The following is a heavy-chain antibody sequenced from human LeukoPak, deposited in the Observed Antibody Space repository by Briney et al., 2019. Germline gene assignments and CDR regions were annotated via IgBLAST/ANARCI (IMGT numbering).Heavy chain of an antibody. CDR3: AKGDSGSYFYFDY. CDR2: ISYDGSNK. J-gene: IGHJ4*02. V-gene: IGHV3-30*18. CDR1: GFTFSSYG. Sequence: GGSLRLSCAASGFTFSSYGMHWVRQAPGKGLEWVAVISYDGSNKYYADSVKGRFTISRDNSKNTLYLQMNSRRAEDTAVYYCAKGDSGSYFYFDYWGQGTLVTVSS. D-gene: IGHD1-26*01.